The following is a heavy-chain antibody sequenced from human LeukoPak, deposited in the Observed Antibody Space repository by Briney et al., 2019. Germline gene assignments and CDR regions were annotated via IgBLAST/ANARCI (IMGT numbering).Heavy chain of an antibody. CDR2: TWYDGSNK. V-gene: IGHV3-33*01. J-gene: IGHJ4*02. Sequence: PGGSLRLSCTASGFTFSNYGMHWVRQAPDKGLEWVAVTWYDGSNKYYADSVKGRFTISRDNSKNTLYLQMNSLRAEDTAVYYCARDGDLLTGYYFDSWGQGTLVTVSS. CDR1: GFTFSNYG. CDR3: ARDGDLLTGYYFDS. D-gene: IGHD3-9*01.